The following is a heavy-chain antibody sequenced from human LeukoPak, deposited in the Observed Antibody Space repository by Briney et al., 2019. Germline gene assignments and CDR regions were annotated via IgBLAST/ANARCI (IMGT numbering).Heavy chain of an antibody. Sequence: PSETLPLTCAVYGGSFSGYYWSWIRQPPGKGLEWIGEINHSGSTNCNPSLKSRVTISVDTSKNQFSLKLSSVTAADTAVYYCARGRRSSTSCYDYWGQGTLVTVSS. CDR1: GGSFSGYY. V-gene: IGHV4-34*01. CDR2: INHSGST. D-gene: IGHD2-2*01. J-gene: IGHJ4*02. CDR3: ARGRRSSTSCYDY.